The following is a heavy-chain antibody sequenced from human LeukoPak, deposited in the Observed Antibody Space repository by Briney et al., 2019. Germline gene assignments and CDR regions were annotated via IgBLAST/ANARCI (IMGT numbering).Heavy chain of an antibody. Sequence: SETLSLTCTVSGGSISSYYWSWIRQPPGKGLEWIGYIYYSGSTNYNPSLKSRVTISVDTSKNQFSLKLSSVTAADTAVYYCARGSPAVADHFDYWGQGTLVTVSS. V-gene: IGHV4-59*01. CDR1: GGSISSYY. J-gene: IGHJ4*02. CDR2: IYYSGST. CDR3: ARGSPAVADHFDY. D-gene: IGHD6-19*01.